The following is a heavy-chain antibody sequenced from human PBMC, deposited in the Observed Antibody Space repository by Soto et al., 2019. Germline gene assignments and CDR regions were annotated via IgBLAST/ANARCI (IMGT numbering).Heavy chain of an antibody. V-gene: IGHV3-33*01. D-gene: IGHD4-17*01. CDR3: ARGRGGDYGGNSGYFDY. CDR1: GFTFSGFG. Sequence: QVQLVESGGGVVQPGGSLRLSCAASGFTFSGFGMHWVRQAPGKGLEWVAVIWYDGNDKYYADSVKGRFSVSRGNSKNTLYLQMNSLRAEDTAVYYCARGRGGDYGGNSGYFDYWGQGTLVTVSS. CDR2: IWYDGNDK. J-gene: IGHJ4*02.